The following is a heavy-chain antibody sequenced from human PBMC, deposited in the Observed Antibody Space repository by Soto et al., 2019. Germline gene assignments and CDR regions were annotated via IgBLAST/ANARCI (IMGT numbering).Heavy chain of an antibody. CDR1: GFAFSSFS. Sequence: EVQLVESGGGLVKPGGSLRLSCAASGFAFSSFSMNWVRQAPGKGLEWVAFISSGGSSMYYADSVKGRFSISRDNAKNSLFLQMNSLRAEDTAVYYCARDCGEQLVRRCFYYYYMDVWGTGTTVTVAS. CDR2: ISSGGSSM. CDR3: ARDCGEQLVRRCFYYYYMDV. J-gene: IGHJ6*03. V-gene: IGHV3-21*01. D-gene: IGHD6-6*01.